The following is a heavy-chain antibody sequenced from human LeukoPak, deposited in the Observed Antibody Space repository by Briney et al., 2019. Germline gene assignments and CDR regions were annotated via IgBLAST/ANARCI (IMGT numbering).Heavy chain of an antibody. CDR1: GFTFTTYR. J-gene: IGHJ6*02. CDR2: INSDGSIT. D-gene: IGHD5-18*01. CDR3: ARDAVDTANAV. V-gene: IGHV3-74*01. Sequence: GGSLRLSCAASGFTFTTYRMHWVRQAPGKGLVWVSHINSDGSITSYADSVKGRFTISRDNAKNTLYLQMNSLRAEDTAVYYCARDAVDTANAVWGQGTTVTVSS.